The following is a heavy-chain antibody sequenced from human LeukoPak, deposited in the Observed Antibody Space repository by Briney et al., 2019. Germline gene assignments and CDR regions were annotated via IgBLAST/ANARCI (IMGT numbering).Heavy chain of an antibody. CDR2: IRSKANSYAT. J-gene: IGHJ4*02. CDR3: TGPYDRSGYAFDY. Sequence: PGGSLKLSCAASGFTFSGSAMHWVRQASGKGLEWVGRIRSKANSYATAYAASVKGRFTISRDDSKNTAYPQMNSLKTEDTAVYYCTGPYDRSGYAFDYWGQGTLVTVSS. D-gene: IGHD3-22*01. V-gene: IGHV3-73*01. CDR1: GFTFSGSA.